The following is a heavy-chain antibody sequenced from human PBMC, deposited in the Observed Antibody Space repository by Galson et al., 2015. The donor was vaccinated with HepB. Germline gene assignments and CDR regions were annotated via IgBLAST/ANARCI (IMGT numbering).Heavy chain of an antibody. CDR2: IKSKTNGGTT. Sequence: SLRLSCAGSGFTFSNAWMNWVRQAPGKGLEWVGRIKSKTNGGTTDYAAPVKGRFTISRDDSKNTLYLQMNSLKTEDTAVYYCTTGGEGYFSDYWGQGTLVTVSS. CDR1: GFTFSNAW. CDR3: TTGGEGYFSDY. J-gene: IGHJ4*02. V-gene: IGHV3-15*07. D-gene: IGHD2/OR15-2a*01.